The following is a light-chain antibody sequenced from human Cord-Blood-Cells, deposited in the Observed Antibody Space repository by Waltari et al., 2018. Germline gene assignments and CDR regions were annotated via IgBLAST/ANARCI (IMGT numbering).Light chain of an antibody. CDR2: GAS. V-gene: IGKV3-15*01. J-gene: IGKJ2*03. CDR1: QSVSSN. CDR3: QQYNNWQYS. Sequence: EIVMTQSPATLSVPPGERATLPCRASQSVSSNLAWYQRKPGQAPRLLIYGASTRATGIPARFSGSGSGTEFTLTISSLQSEDFAVYYCQQYNNWQYSFGQGTKLEIK.